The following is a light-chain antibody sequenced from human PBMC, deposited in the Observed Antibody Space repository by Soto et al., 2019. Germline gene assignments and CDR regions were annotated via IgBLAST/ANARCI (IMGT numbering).Light chain of an antibody. V-gene: IGKV1-5*03. J-gene: IGKJ1*01. CDR3: QHCNSYSEA. CDR2: KAS. Sequence: SHITHSPSTLSRSVGDRVTITCRASQTISSWLAWYQQKPGKAPKLLIYKASTLKSGVPSRFSGSGSGTEFTLTISSLQPDDFATYYCQHCNSYSEAFGQGTKVDIK. CDR1: QTISSW.